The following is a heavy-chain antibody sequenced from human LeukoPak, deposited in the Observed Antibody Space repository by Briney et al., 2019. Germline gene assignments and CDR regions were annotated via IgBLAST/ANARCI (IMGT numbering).Heavy chain of an antibody. V-gene: IGHV4-34*01. J-gene: IGHJ4*02. CDR3: ARSGTYQHSSSYDY. D-gene: IGHD6-13*01. CDR1: GESFSAYY. Sequence: SETLSLTCAVYGESFSAYYWSWIRQAPGKTLERIGEIHHSGTTNYNPSLKSRVNILIDPSKKQFSLKLSSVSAADTAVYYCARSGTYQHSSSYDYWGQGTLVTVSS. CDR2: IHHSGTT.